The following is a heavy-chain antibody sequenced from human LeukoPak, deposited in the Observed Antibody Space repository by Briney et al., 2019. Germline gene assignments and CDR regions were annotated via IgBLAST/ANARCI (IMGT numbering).Heavy chain of an antibody. CDR3: ARHLASDDAFDI. J-gene: IGHJ3*02. V-gene: IGHV4-39*01. Sequence: SETLSLTCAVPVGSIGSSSYYWGWIRQPPGKGLEWIGSIYYSGSTYYNPSLKSRVTISVDTSKNQFSLKLSSVTAADTAVYYCARHLASDDAFDIWGQGTMVTVSS. CDR2: IYYSGST. CDR1: VGSIGSSSYY.